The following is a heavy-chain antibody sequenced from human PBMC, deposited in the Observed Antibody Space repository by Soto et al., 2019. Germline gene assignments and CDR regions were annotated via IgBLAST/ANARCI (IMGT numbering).Heavy chain of an antibody. CDR3: ARTPGVVTASSFVPQGDY. CDR1: GYTFTSYA. Sequence: QVQLVQSGAEVKKPGASVKVSCKASGYTFTSYAMHWVRQAPGQGLEWMGWINAGNGNTKYSQKFQGRVTITRDTSASTAYKELSSLRSEDTAVYYCARTPGVVTASSFVPQGDYWGQGSLVTVSS. D-gene: IGHD2-21*02. V-gene: IGHV1-3*01. J-gene: IGHJ4*02. CDR2: INAGNGNT.